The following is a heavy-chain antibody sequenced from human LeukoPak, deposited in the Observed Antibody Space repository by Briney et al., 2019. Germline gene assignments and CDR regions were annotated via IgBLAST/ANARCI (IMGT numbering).Heavy chain of an antibody. J-gene: IGHJ4*02. CDR2: IYYTGST. CDR3: ARDSCSSNSCSFDY. CDR1: SGSIRSYY. D-gene: IGHD2-2*01. Sequence: PSETLSLTCTVSSGSIRSYYWNWIRQPPGKGLEWIGFIYYTGSTNYNPSLKSRVTMSVDTSKNQFSLKLSSVTAADTAVYYCARDSCSSNSCSFDYWGQGNLVTVSS. V-gene: IGHV4-59*12.